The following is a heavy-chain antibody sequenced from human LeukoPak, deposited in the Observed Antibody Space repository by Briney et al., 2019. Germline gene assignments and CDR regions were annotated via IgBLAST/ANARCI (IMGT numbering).Heavy chain of an antibody. D-gene: IGHD3-9*01. CDR2: IKQDGSEK. CDR1: GFTFSSYW. J-gene: IGHJ3*02. CDR3: ARENDDILTGKPGAFDI. Sequence: GGSLRLSCAVSGFTFSSYWMSWVRQAPGKGLEWVSNIKQDGSEKYYVDSVKGRFTISRDNAKNSLYLQMNSLRAEDTAVYYCARENDDILTGKPGAFDIWGQGTMVTVSS. V-gene: IGHV3-7*01.